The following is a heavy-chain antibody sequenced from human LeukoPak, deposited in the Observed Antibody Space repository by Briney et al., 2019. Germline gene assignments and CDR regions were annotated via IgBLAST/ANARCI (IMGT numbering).Heavy chain of an antibody. CDR1: GFTFSSYG. J-gene: IGHJ4*02. D-gene: IGHD3-22*01. V-gene: IGHV3-30*02. Sequence: GGSLRLSCAASGFTFSSYGMHWVRQAPGKGLEWVAFIRYDGSNKYYADSVKGRFTISRDNSKNTLYLQMNSLRAEDTAVYYCARDLYYYYDSSGPLGYWGQGTLVTVSS. CDR3: ARDLYYYYDSSGPLGY. CDR2: IRYDGSNK.